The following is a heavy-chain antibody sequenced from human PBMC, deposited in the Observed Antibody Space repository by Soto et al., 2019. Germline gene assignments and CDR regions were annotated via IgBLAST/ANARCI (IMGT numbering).Heavy chain of an antibody. V-gene: IGHV4-39*01. D-gene: IGHD3-3*01. CDR3: ARHVLRFLEWLSGLWFDP. CDR2: IYYSGST. J-gene: IGHJ5*02. CDR1: GGSISSSSYY. Sequence: SETLSLTCTVSGGSISSSSYYWGWIRQPPGKGLEWIGSIYYSGSTYYNPSLKSRVTISVDTSKNQFSLKLSSVTAADTAVYYCARHVLRFLEWLSGLWFDPWGQGTLVTVSS.